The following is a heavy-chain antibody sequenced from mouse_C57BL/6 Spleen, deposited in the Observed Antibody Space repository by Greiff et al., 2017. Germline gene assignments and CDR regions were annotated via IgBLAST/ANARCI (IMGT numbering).Heavy chain of an antibody. Sequence: QVQLQQPGAELVRPGSSVKLSCKASGYTFTSYWMHWVKQRPIQGLEWIGNIDPSDSETHYNQKFKDKATLTVNKSSSTAYMQLSSLTSEDSAVYYCARERGNYVLMDYWGQGTSVTVSS. V-gene: IGHV1-52*01. CDR2: IDPSDSET. CDR3: ARERGNYVLMDY. CDR1: GYTFTSYW. J-gene: IGHJ4*01. D-gene: IGHD2-1*01.